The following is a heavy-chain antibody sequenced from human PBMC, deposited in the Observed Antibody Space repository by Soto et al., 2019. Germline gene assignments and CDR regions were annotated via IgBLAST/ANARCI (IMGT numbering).Heavy chain of an antibody. V-gene: IGHV3-23*01. D-gene: IGHD3-22*01. CDR1: GFTFSYYS. CDR2: ISGSGGST. Sequence: GGYLRLSCAASGFTFSYYSMNWVRQAPGKGLEWVSAISGSGGSTYYADSVKGRFTISRDNSKNTLYLQMNSLRAEDTAVYYCATQTGWYYDSSGYYYRSWGQGTLVTVP. CDR3: ATQTGWYYDSSGYYYRS. J-gene: IGHJ1*01.